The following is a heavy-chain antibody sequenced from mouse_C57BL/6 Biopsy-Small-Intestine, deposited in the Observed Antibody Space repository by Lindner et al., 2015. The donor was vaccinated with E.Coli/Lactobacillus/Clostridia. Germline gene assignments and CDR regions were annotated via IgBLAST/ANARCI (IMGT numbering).Heavy chain of an antibody. J-gene: IGHJ2*01. D-gene: IGHD1-1*01. CDR3: VRHDPDYGSSYAFDY. Sequence: VQLQESGGGLVQPKGSLKLSCAASGFSFNTYAIELGPPGLQERVLEWVARIRSKSNNYATYYADSVKDRFTISRDDSESMLYLQMNNLKTEDTAMYYCVRHDPDYGSSYAFDYWGQGTTLTVSS. CDR2: IRSKSNNYAT. CDR1: GFSFNTYA. V-gene: IGHV10-1*01.